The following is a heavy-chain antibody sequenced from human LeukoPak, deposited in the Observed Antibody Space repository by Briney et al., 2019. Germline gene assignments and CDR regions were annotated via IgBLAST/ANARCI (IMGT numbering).Heavy chain of an antibody. CDR3: AKEVYGSGPYYLDY. CDR2: ISRGGDSP. Sequence: GGSLRLSCTASGFTFSDYAIHWVRQAPGKGLEWVSAISRGGDSPYYADSVKGRFTISRDNSRNTLYLQMNSLRAEDTAIYYCAKEVYGSGPYYLDYWGQGTLVTVSS. J-gene: IGHJ4*02. CDR1: GFTFSDYA. D-gene: IGHD3-10*01. V-gene: IGHV3-23*01.